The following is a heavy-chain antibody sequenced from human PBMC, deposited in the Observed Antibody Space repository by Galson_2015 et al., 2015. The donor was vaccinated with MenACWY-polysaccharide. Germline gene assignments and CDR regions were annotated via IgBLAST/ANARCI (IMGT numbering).Heavy chain of an antibody. Sequence: PALVKPTQTLTLTCTFSGFSLSISRMSVSWIRQPPGKALEWLARIDWDDDKYYSTSLKTRLTISKDTSKNQVVLTMTNMDPVDTATYYCARSWGEPPGDFDYWGQGTLVTVSS. CDR1: GFSLSISRMS. CDR2: IDWDDDK. V-gene: IGHV2-70*11. J-gene: IGHJ4*02. CDR3: ARSWGEPPGDFDY. D-gene: IGHD3-16*01.